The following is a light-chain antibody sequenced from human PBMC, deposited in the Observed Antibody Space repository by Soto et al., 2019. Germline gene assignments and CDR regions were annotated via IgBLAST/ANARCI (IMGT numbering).Light chain of an antibody. CDR3: QQYRPSPAIS. J-gene: IGKJ5*01. Sequence: EIVLTQSRATLSLSPGQRPTPSCMASQSVSSYLAWYQQKPGQAPRLIIYDASNRATGIPARFSGSVSGTDFTLTISRLEPEDFAVYYCQQYRPSPAISFGQGTRLEN. CDR2: DAS. CDR1: QSVSSY. V-gene: IGKV3-11*01.